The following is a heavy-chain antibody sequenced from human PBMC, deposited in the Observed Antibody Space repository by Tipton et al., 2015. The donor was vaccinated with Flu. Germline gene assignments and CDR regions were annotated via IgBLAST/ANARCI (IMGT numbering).Heavy chain of an antibody. CDR3: ARDAIVDTVIIVSAYFDF. Sequence: TLSLTCTVSGGSLSSRSYYWGWICQPPGKGLEWIGSFYSSGYTYYNPSLKSRATISVDTSKNQFSLMLNSVTAADTAVYFCARDAIVDTVIIVSAYFDFWGQGTPVTVSS. CDR2: FYSSGYT. J-gene: IGHJ4*02. D-gene: IGHD5-18*01. CDR1: GGSLSSRSYY. V-gene: IGHV4-39*02.